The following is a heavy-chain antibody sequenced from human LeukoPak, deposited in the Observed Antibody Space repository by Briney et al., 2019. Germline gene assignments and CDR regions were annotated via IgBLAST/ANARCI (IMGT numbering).Heavy chain of an antibody. CDR2: INPNSGGT. J-gene: IGHJ5*02. D-gene: IGHD6-13*01. CDR3: ATVYSSSWYGNWFDP. Sequence: ASVKVCCKASGYTFTGYYMHWVRQAPGQGLEWMGWINPNSGGTNYAQKFQGRVTMTRDTSISTAYMELSRLRSDDTAVYYCATVYSSSWYGNWFDPWGQGTLVTVSS. CDR1: GYTFTGYY. V-gene: IGHV1-2*02.